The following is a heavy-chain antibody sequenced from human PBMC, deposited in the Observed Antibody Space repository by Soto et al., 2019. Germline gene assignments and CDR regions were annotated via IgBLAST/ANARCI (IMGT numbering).Heavy chain of an antibody. J-gene: IGHJ4*02. Sequence: QVQLVESGGGVVQPGRSLRLSCAASGFTFSSYAMHWVRQAPGKGLEWVAVISYDGRNKYYADSVKGRFTISRDNSKNTLYMQMNSLRAEDTAVYYCARDQVGSSGWYSRGLDYWGQGTLVTVSS. CDR3: ARDQVGSSGWYSRGLDY. V-gene: IGHV3-30*04. D-gene: IGHD6-19*01. CDR1: GFTFSSYA. CDR2: ISYDGRNK.